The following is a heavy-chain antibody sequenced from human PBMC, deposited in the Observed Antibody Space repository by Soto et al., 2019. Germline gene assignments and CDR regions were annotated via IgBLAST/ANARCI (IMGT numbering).Heavy chain of an antibody. CDR1: GFTFSTYS. D-gene: IGHD3-3*01. CDR3: ARTIWSGYFQADY. V-gene: IGHV3-48*02. Sequence: PGGSLRLSCAASGFTFSTYSMNWVRQAPGKGLEWISYISSSSSTTYADSVKGRFTISRDNAKNSLYLQMNSLRDEDTAVYYCARTIWSGYFQADYWGQGTLVTVSS. J-gene: IGHJ4*02. CDR2: ISSSSSTT.